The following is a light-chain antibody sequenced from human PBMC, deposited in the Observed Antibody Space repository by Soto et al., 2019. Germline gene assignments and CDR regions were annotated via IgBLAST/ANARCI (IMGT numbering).Light chain of an antibody. CDR3: HQYYSYPLT. Sequence: AIRMTQSPSSFSASTGDRVTITCRASQGISSYLAWYQQKPGKAPKLLIYAASTLQSGVPSRFSGSGSGTDFTLTISCLQSEDFATYNCHQYYSYPLTLGGVTKVDIK. CDR2: AAS. J-gene: IGKJ4*01. V-gene: IGKV1-8*01. CDR1: QGISSY.